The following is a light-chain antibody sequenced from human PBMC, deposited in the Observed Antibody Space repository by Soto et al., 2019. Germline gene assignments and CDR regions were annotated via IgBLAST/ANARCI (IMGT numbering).Light chain of an antibody. Sequence: QAVVTQEPSLTVSPGGTVTLTCGSNTGAVTGGHYPYWLQQKPGQAPRTLIYDTTNKHSWTPARFSASLLGGKAALTLSGAQPEDEAEYYCLLTFGGTRVFGTGTKLTVL. CDR3: LLTFGGTRV. CDR2: DTT. CDR1: TGAVTGGHY. V-gene: IGLV7-46*01. J-gene: IGLJ1*01.